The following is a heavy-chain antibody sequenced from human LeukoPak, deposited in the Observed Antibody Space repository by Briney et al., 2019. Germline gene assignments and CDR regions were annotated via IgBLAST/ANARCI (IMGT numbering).Heavy chain of an antibody. Sequence: SQTLSLTCTVSGGSISSGGYYWSWIRQHPGKGLEWIGYIYYSGSTYYNPSLMSRVTISVDTSKNQFSLKLSSVTAADTAVYYCARGRVAAAGTGFDYWGQGTLVTVSS. D-gene: IGHD6-13*01. J-gene: IGHJ4*02. CDR1: GGSISSGGYY. CDR3: ARGRVAAAGTGFDY. CDR2: IYYSGST. V-gene: IGHV4-31*03.